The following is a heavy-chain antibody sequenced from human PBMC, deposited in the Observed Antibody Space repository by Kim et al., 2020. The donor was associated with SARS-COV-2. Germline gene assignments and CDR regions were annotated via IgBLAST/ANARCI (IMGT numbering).Heavy chain of an antibody. CDR2: IKEDGSEK. D-gene: IGHD5-18*01. J-gene: IGHJ4*02. V-gene: IGHV3-7*05. CDR3: VRGFGCDS. CDR1: GFSFSSPW. Sequence: GGSLRLSCAGSGFSFSSPWMSWVRQAPGKGLEWVANIKEDGSEKYYVDSVMGRFTISRDNAKSSLYLQMSSLRAEDTAVYYCVRGFGCDSWGQGTLVTVSS.